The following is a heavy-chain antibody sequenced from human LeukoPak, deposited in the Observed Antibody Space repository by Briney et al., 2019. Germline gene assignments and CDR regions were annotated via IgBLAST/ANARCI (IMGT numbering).Heavy chain of an antibody. Sequence: SVKVSCKASGGTFSSYAISWVRQAPGQGLEWMGGIIPIFGTANYAQKFQGRVTITTDESTSTAYMELSSLRSEDTAVYYCAKESPYYSDRDYYFDYWGPGTLVTVSS. V-gene: IGHV1-69*05. J-gene: IGHJ4*02. CDR1: GGTFSSYA. CDR2: IIPIFGTA. CDR3: AKESPYYSDRDYYFDY. D-gene: IGHD3-10*01.